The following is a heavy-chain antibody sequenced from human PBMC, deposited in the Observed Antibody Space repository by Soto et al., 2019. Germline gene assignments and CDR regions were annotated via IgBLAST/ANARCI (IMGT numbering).Heavy chain of an antibody. CDR2: ISAYNGNT. V-gene: IGHV1-18*01. Sequence: VASVKVSCKASGYTFTSYGISWVRQAPGQGLEWMGWISAYNGNTNYAQKLQGRVTMTTDTSTSTAYMELRSLRSDDTAVYYCAREGGSQFGGYYFDYWGQGTLVTVSS. J-gene: IGHJ4*02. CDR3: AREGGSQFGGYYFDY. D-gene: IGHD2-15*01. CDR1: GYTFTSYG.